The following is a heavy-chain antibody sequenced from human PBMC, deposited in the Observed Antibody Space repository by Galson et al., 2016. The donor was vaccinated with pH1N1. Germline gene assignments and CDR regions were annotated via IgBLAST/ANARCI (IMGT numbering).Heavy chain of an antibody. V-gene: IGHV3-23*01. CDR1: GSNSDYN. CDR3: AKGGYGDYGLDVFDI. Sequence: SLRLSCAASGSNSDYNMNWVRLAPGKGLEWVSSISGSGGRKHYADSVQGRFIISRDNSKNTLYLQMNSLRAWDTALYFCAKGGYGDYGLDVFDIWGQGTMVIVSS. J-gene: IGHJ3*02. CDR2: ISGSGGRK. D-gene: IGHD4-17*01.